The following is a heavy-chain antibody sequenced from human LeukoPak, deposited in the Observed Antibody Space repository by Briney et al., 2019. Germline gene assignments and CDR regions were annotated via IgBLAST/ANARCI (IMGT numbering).Heavy chain of an antibody. CDR2: IYHSGST. CDR1: GSTLSSYTM. D-gene: IGHD3-9*01. Sequence: GSLRLSCAASGSTLSSYTMIWVRQPPGKGLEWIGEIYHSGSTNYNPSLKSRVTISVDKSKNQFSLKLSSVTAADTAVYYCARGRELRYFDWLLAFDYWGQGTLVTVSS. CDR3: ARGRELRYFDWLLAFDY. V-gene: IGHV4-4*02. J-gene: IGHJ4*02.